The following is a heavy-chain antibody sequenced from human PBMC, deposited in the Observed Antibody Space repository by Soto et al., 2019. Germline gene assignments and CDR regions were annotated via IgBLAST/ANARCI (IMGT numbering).Heavy chain of an antibody. CDR3: ARVLQWSPPDY. Sequence: QVQLVQSGAEVKKPGASVRVSCKTSGYTFNGYAISWVRQAPGQGLEWMGWISAYNGYTNYAQMFQGRLTMTTDTSTNMAYMELRSLRSDDTAIYYCARVLQWSPPDYWGQGTLVSVSS. CDR1: GYTFNGYA. V-gene: IGHV1-18*01. D-gene: IGHD4-4*01. J-gene: IGHJ4*02. CDR2: ISAYNGYT.